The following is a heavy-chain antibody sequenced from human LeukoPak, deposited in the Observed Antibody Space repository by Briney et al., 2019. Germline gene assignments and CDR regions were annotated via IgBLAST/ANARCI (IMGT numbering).Heavy chain of an antibody. J-gene: IGHJ4*02. V-gene: IGHV3-7*01. CDR1: GFTFSSYW. D-gene: IGHD6-13*01. CDR3: VRFRGSSWYGSVDY. Sequence: GGSLRLSCAASGFTFSSYWMSWVRQAPGKGLEWVANIKQDGSEKYYVDSVKGRFTISRDNAKNSLYLQMNSLRAEDTAVYYCVRFRGSSWYGSVDYWGQGTLVTVSS. CDR2: IKQDGSEK.